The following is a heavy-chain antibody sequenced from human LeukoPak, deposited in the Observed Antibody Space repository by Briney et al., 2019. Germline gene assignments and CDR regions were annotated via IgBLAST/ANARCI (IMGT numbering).Heavy chain of an antibody. J-gene: IGHJ4*02. D-gene: IGHD5-18*01. CDR2: IRSKAYGGTP. CDR3: SRARGYSYGYIDY. Sequence: GGSLRLSRAASGFTFSSYAMSWVRQAPGKGLEWVGFIRSKAYGGTPEYAASVEGRFTISRDDSKSIAYQQMNSLKTEDTAVYYCSRARGYSYGYIDYWGQGTLVTVSS. V-gene: IGHV3-49*04. CDR1: GFTFSSYA.